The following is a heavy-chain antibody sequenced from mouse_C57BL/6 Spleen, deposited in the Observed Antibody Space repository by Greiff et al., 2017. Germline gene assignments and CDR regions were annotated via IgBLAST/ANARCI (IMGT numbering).Heavy chain of an antibody. CDR2: IHPTSGST. J-gene: IGHJ2*01. V-gene: IGHV1-64*01. CDR3: ARSGITTVVATPYYFDY. D-gene: IGHD1-1*01. Sequence: QVQLQQSGAELVKPGASVKLSCKASGYTFTSYWMHWVKQRPGQGLEWIGMIHPTSGSTTYNEKFKIKATLTVDKSSSTAYMQLSSLTSEDSAVYYCARSGITTVVATPYYFDYWGQGTTLTGSS. CDR1: GYTFTSYW.